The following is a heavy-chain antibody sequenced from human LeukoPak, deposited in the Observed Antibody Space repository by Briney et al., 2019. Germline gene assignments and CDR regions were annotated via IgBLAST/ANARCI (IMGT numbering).Heavy chain of an antibody. J-gene: IGHJ4*02. V-gene: IGHV4-38-2*02. Sequence: SETLSLTCTVSGYSISSGYYWGWIRQPPGKGLEWIGSIYHSGSTYYNPSLKSRVTISVDTSKNQFSLKLSSVTAADTAVYYCARGPPPDFDFWGRGTLVTVSS. CDR3: ARGPPPDFDF. CDR2: IYHSGST. CDR1: GYSISSGYY.